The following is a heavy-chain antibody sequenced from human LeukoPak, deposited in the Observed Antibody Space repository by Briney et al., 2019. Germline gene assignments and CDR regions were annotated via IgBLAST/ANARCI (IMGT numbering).Heavy chain of an antibody. Sequence: GASLQISSKGSGSSFTTYWGGWVRQMPGKGLEGMGIIYPGDSATRYSPSFQGQVTISADKSISAAYLQWSRLKASDTAMYYCARWSGYGDSSDYWGQGTLVTVSS. CDR1: GSSFTTYW. CDR3: ARWSGYGDSSDY. J-gene: IGHJ4*02. CDR2: IYPGDSAT. D-gene: IGHD2-21*01. V-gene: IGHV5-51*01.